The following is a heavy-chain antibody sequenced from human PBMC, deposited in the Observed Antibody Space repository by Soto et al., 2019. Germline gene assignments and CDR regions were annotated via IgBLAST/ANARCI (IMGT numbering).Heavy chain of an antibody. Sequence: TSETLSLTCTVSGGSISSSSYYWGWIRQPPGKGLEWIGSIYYSGSTYYNPSLKSRVTISVDTSKNQFSLKLSSVTAADTAVYYCAREGYGSGSQLYYYYGMDVWGQGTTVTVSS. J-gene: IGHJ6*02. CDR3: AREGYGSGSQLYYYYGMDV. CDR1: GGSISSSSYY. D-gene: IGHD3-10*01. CDR2: IYYSGST. V-gene: IGHV4-39*02.